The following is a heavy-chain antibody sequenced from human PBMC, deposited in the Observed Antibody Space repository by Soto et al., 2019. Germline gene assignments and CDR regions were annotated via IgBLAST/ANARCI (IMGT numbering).Heavy chain of an antibody. Sequence: QVQLQQWGAGLLKPSETLSLTCAVYGGSFSGYYWSWIRQPPGKGLEWIGEINHSGSTNYNPSLKSRVTISVDTSKKQFSLKLSSVTAADTAVYYCARDPFRGRYDYGGNFLPHYFDYWGQGTLVTVSS. V-gene: IGHV4-34*01. CDR1: GGSFSGYY. J-gene: IGHJ4*02. CDR3: ARDPFRGRYDYGGNFLPHYFDY. CDR2: INHSGST. D-gene: IGHD4-17*01.